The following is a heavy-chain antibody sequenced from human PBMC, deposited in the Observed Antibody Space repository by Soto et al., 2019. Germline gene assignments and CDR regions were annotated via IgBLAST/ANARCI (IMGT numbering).Heavy chain of an antibody. CDR1: GYTFNSYG. D-gene: IGHD3-16*01. Sequence: QVPLVQSGGEVKRPGASVRVSCKASGYTFNSYGISWVRQAPGQGLEWMGWISAYNGHTDYARKFQGRVAMTTDISTNTVSMELRDLRSDDTAVYYCARGRTWGARDFDNWGQGTLVTVSS. CDR2: ISAYNGHT. CDR3: ARGRTWGARDFDN. J-gene: IGHJ4*02. V-gene: IGHV1-18*01.